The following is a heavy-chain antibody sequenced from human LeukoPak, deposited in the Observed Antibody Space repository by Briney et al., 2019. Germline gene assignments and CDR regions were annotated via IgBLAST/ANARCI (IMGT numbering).Heavy chain of an antibody. CDR1: GFTFSSYA. Sequence: GGSLRLSCAASGFTFSSYAMSWVRQAPGKGLEWVSAISGSGGSTYYADSVKGRFTISRNNSKNTLYLQMNSLRAEDTAVYYCARGWAGKGYCSSTSCHGKLFDYWGQGTLVTVSS. CDR2: ISGSGGST. V-gene: IGHV3-23*01. J-gene: IGHJ4*02. CDR3: ARGWAGKGYCSSTSCHGKLFDY. D-gene: IGHD2-2*01.